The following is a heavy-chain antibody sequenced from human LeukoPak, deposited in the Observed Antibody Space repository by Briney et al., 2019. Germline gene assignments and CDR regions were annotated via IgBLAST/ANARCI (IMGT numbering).Heavy chain of an antibody. V-gene: IGHV3-23*01. CDR3: GIETSYFDWLLSNQAGAFDI. D-gene: IGHD3-9*01. CDR1: GFTFSSYG. J-gene: IGHJ3*02. CDR2: ISGSGGST. Sequence: PGGSLRLSCAASGFTFSSYGMSWVRQAPGKGLEWVSAISGSGGSTYYADSVKGRFTISRDNSKNTLYLQMNSLRAEDTAVYYCGIETSYFDWLLSNQAGAFDIWGQGTMVTVSS.